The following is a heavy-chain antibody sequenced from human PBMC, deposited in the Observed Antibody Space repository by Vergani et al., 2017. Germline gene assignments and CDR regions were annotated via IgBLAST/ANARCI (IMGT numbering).Heavy chain of an antibody. Sequence: EVQLVESGGGLVQPGGSLRLSCSASGFTFSSYAMHWVRQAPGKGLEYVSAISSNGGSTYYADSVKGRFTISRDNSKNTLYLQMSSLRAEDTALYYCVKRGDWSYYYYGMDVWGQGTMVTVSS. J-gene: IGHJ6*02. CDR2: ISSNGGST. CDR3: VKRGDWSYYYYGMDV. V-gene: IGHV3-64D*06. D-gene: IGHD3-10*01. CDR1: GFTFSSYA.